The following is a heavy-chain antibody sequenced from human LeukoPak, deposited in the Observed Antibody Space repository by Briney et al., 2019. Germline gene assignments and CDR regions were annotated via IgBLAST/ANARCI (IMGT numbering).Heavy chain of an antibody. CDR1: GYSFSSFW. V-gene: IGHV5-51*01. Sequence: GESLKISCKGSGYSFSSFWIAWVRQMSGKGLEYMGIIYPGDSDTRYSPSFQGQVTTSADKSINTAYLQWSSLEASDTAVYYCARLTTYNQFGDIPANNWFDPWGQGTPVTVSS. J-gene: IGHJ5*02. CDR3: ARLTTYNQFGDIPANNWFDP. D-gene: IGHD2-2*01. CDR2: IYPGDSDT.